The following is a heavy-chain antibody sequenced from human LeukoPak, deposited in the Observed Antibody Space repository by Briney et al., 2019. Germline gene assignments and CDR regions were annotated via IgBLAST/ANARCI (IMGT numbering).Heavy chain of an antibody. CDR2: ISGSGGGT. CDR1: GFTFSNYV. V-gene: IGHV3-23*01. D-gene: IGHD7-27*01. CDR3: ARRAMGNSQAYFDY. J-gene: IGHJ4*02. Sequence: HPGGSLRLSCAASGFTFSNYVMGWVRQAPGKGLDWVSGISGSGGGTYYADSVKGRFTISRDNSRNTLYLQMNTLSVEDTAVYYCARRAMGNSQAYFDYWGQGTLVTVSS.